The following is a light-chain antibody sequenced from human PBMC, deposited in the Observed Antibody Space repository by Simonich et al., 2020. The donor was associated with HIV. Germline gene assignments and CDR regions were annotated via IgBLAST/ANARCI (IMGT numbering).Light chain of an antibody. CDR2: GAS. CDR3: QQYDNWPLL. Sequence: EIVITQSPATLSLSPGERATHSCRASHRVSCNLAWYQQKPGQAPRLLIYGASTRATGIAARFSGSGSGTEFTLTISSMQSEDFAVYYCQQYDNWPLLFGQGTKLEIK. J-gene: IGKJ2*01. CDR1: HRVSCN. V-gene: IGKV3-15*01.